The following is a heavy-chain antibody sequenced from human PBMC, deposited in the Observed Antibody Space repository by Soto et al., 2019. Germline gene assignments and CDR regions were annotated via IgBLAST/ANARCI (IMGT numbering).Heavy chain of an antibody. Sequence: SETLSLTCTVSGGSISSYYWSWIRQPPGKGLEWIGYIYYSGSTNYNPSLKSRVTISVGTSKNQFSLKLSSVTAADTAVYYCARASPVEDSGYDSSDQFDYWGQGTLVTVSS. J-gene: IGHJ4*02. CDR3: ARASPVEDSGYDSSDQFDY. CDR1: GGSISSYY. D-gene: IGHD5-12*01. CDR2: IYYSGST. V-gene: IGHV4-59*01.